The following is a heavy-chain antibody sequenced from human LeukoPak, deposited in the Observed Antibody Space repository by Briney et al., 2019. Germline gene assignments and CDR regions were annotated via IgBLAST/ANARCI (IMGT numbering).Heavy chain of an antibody. V-gene: IGHV3-23*01. Sequence: GGSLRLSCAASGFTFISYAMTWVRQAPGKGLEWVSALSGSGGSTYYADSVKGRFTISRDNSKNTLYLQMNSLRADDTAVYYCAIDLYYDSNRYFDYWGQGTLVTVSS. CDR1: GFTFISYA. D-gene: IGHD3-22*01. CDR2: LSGSGGST. CDR3: AIDLYYDSNRYFDY. J-gene: IGHJ4*02.